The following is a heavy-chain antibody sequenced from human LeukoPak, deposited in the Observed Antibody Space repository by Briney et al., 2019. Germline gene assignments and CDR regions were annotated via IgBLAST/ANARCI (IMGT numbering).Heavy chain of an antibody. CDR2: IQYDGSNE. J-gene: IGHJ4*02. D-gene: IGHD1-26*01. V-gene: IGHV3-30*02. CDR1: GFTFSSYG. Sequence: RAGGSLRLSCAASGFTFSSYGMHWVRQAPGKGLEWVAYIQYDGSNEQFADSVKGRFTISRDNSKNTLYLQMNSLRAEDTAVYYCAQRSMVPELGGQGTLVTVSS. CDR3: AQRSMVPEL.